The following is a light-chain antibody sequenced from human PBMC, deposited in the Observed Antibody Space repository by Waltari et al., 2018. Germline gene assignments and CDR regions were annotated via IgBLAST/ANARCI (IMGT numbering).Light chain of an antibody. CDR3: QQYDSIVLT. CDR2: GVS. Sequence: EIVLTQSPGTLSLSPGERATLSCRASQSVSSISLSWYQQKAGQPPRLLIYGVSSRANGIPDRFSGSGSGTDFTLTISRLEPEDFAVYYCQQYDSIVLTFGGGTKVEI. V-gene: IGKV3-20*01. CDR1: QSVSSIS. J-gene: IGKJ4*01.